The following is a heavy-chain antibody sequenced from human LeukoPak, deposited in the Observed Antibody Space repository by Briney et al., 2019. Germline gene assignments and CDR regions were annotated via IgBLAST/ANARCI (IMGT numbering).Heavy chain of an antibody. V-gene: IGHV1-46*01. Sequence: ASVKVSCKASAYTFTSYYMHWVRRAPGQGLEWMGVINPFGGTTSYAQKFQGRVTMTRDTSTTTVYMELSSLRFEDTAVYYCARDRAASGNYYTFFDYWGQGSLVTVSS. D-gene: IGHD3-10*01. CDR2: INPFGGTT. CDR3: ARDRAASGNYYTFFDY. J-gene: IGHJ4*02. CDR1: AYTFTSYY.